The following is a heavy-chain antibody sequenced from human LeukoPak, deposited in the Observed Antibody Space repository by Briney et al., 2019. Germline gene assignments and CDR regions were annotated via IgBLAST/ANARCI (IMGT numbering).Heavy chain of an antibody. Sequence: PGGSLRLSCAASGFTFSSYSMNWVRQAPGKGLEWVANIRQDGSEKFYVDSVKGRFTISRDTAKNSLYLQMSSLRAEDTAVCYCARRSGTYFDYWGQGALVTVSS. V-gene: IGHV3-7*01. D-gene: IGHD1-1*01. CDR2: IRQDGSEK. J-gene: IGHJ4*02. CDR3: ARRSGTYFDY. CDR1: GFTFSSYS.